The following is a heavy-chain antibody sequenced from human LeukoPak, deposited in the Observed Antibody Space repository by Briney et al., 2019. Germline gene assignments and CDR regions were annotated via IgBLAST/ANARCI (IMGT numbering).Heavy chain of an antibody. D-gene: IGHD5-12*01. CDR2: INQGGGVK. J-gene: IGHJ4*02. Sequence: GGSLRLSCAASGFTFSSYGMHWVRQAPGKGLEWVANINQGGGVKYYVDSVKGRFTISRDDTESSLYVQMNSLRDEDTAVYYCARFGYSGWNLENWGQGTLVTVSS. CDR3: ARFGYSGWNLEN. V-gene: IGHV3-7*02. CDR1: GFTFSSYG.